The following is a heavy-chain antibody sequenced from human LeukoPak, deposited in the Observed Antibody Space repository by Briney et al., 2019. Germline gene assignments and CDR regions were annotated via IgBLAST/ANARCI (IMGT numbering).Heavy chain of an antibody. CDR2: IYPGDSDT. D-gene: IGHD3-10*01. V-gene: IGHV5-51*01. CDR3: ARHYYGSGSYNAPHWYFDL. CDR1: GYSFTSYW. J-gene: IGHJ2*01. Sequence: GESLKISCKGSGYSFTSYWIGWVRQMPGKGLEWMGIIYPGDSDTRYSPSFQGQVTISADKSISTAFLQWSSLKASDTAMYYCARHYYGSGSYNAPHWYFDLWGQGTLVTVSS.